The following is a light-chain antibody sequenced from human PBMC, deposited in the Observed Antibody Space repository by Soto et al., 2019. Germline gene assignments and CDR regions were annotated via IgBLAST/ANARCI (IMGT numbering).Light chain of an antibody. Sequence: EIVLTQSPGTLSLSPGERATLSCRASQSVSSNNFAWYQQRPGQAPRVVIYGASTRATGIPERFSGSGSGTDLTVTISGLEHEDFAVYYCQQYGRSPFTFGPGTKVDIK. V-gene: IGKV3-20*01. J-gene: IGKJ3*01. CDR1: QSVSSNN. CDR3: QQYGRSPFT. CDR2: GAS.